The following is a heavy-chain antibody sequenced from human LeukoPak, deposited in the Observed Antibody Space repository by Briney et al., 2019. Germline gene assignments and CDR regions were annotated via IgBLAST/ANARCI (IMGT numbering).Heavy chain of an antibody. J-gene: IGHJ3*02. CDR2: ISGSGGST. Sequence: GGSLRLSCAASGFTFSSYAMSWVRQAPGKGLEWVSAISGSGGSTYYADSVKGRFTISRDNSKNTLYLQMNSLRAEDTAVYYCAKAGGSGSYYKPVSLDIWGQGTMVTVSS. D-gene: IGHD3-10*01. CDR3: AKAGGSGSYYKPVSLDI. V-gene: IGHV3-23*01. CDR1: GFTFSSYA.